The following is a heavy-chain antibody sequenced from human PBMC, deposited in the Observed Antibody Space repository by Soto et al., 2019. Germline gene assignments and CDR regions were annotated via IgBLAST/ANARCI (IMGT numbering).Heavy chain of an antibody. D-gene: IGHD3-22*01. J-gene: IGHJ4*02. CDR3: TRAPLGIIVAPDF. V-gene: IGHV1-3*01. CDR2: INAGNGNT. Sequence: GAXVKVSCKASGYTFTSYAMHWVRQAPGQRLEWMGWINAGNGNTKYSQKLQGRVTITRDTSASTAYMELSSLRSEDTAVYYCTRAPLGIIVAPDFWGQGTLVTVSS. CDR1: GYTFTSYA.